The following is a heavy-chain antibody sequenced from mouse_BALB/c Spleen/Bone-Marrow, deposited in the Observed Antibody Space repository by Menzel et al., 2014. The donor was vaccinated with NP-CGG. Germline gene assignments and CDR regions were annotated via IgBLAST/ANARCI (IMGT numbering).Heavy chain of an antibody. D-gene: IGHD2-3*01. CDR3: ARVDGYLDY. CDR1: GYTFTSCW. V-gene: IGHV1-59*01. J-gene: IGHJ2*01. Sequence: QVQLQQPGAELVRPGASVKLSCKASGYTFTSCWMNRVKQRPGQGRVWIGRIDPYDSETYYNQKFKHKAILTADTSSSTAYMQHSSQTSEDSAVYYCARVDGYLDYWGQGTTLTVSS. CDR2: IDPYDSET.